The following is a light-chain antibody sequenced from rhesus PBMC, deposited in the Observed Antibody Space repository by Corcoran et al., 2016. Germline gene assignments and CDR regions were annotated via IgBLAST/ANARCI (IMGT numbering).Light chain of an antibody. V-gene: IGLV2-13*03. CDR2: EAS. CDR1: SSDIGGYNR. CDR3: SSYASISTFI. Sequence: QAAPTQSPSVSGSPGQSVTISCTGTSSDIGGYNRVSWYQQPPGKAPKLMIYEASKRPSGVSDRVSGSKSDNTASLNISGLQAEDGAYYYCSSYASISTFIFGAGTRLTVL. J-gene: IGLJ1*01.